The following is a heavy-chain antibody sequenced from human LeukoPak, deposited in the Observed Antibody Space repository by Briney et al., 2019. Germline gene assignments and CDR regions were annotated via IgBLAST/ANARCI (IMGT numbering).Heavy chain of an antibody. D-gene: IGHD4-17*01. V-gene: IGHV4-38-2*02. CDR3: ARDTPTTVTTFIDY. CDR2: IYHSGST. J-gene: IGHJ4*02. Sequence: SETLSLTCAVSGYSISSGYYWGWIRQPPGKGLEWIGRIYHSGSTYYNPSLKSRVTVSVDTSKNQFSLKLGSVTAADTAVYYCARDTPTTVTTFIDYWGQGTLVAVSS. CDR1: GYSISSGYY.